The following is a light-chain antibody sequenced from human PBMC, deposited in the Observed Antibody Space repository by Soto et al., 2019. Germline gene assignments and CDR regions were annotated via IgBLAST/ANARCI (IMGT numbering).Light chain of an antibody. CDR1: QGISSP. CDR3: QHFNSYPLT. Sequence: AIQLTQSPSSLSTSVGDRVTITCRANQGISSPLAWYQQKPGKAPKLLINCASTLQSGVPSRFSGSGSGTEFTLYISSLQPEDFATYYCQHFNSYPLTFGGGTKVEIK. V-gene: IGKV1-13*02. J-gene: IGKJ4*01. CDR2: CAS.